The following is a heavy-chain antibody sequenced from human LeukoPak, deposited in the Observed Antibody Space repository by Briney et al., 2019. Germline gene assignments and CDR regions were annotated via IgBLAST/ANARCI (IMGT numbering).Heavy chain of an antibody. CDR1: GGSISSSSYY. CDR3: AGRIDYGAPFDY. J-gene: IGHJ4*02. V-gene: IGHV4-39*01. D-gene: IGHD4-17*01. CDR2: IYYSGST. Sequence: SETLSLTCTVSGGSISSSSYYWGWIRQPPGKGLEWIGSIYYSGSTYYNPSLKSRVTISVDTSKNQFSLKLSSLPATDTAVYYCAGRIDYGAPFDYWGQGTLVTVSS.